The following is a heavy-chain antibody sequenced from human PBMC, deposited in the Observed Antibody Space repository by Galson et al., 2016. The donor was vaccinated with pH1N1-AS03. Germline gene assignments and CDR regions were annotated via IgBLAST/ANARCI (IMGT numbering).Heavy chain of an antibody. CDR1: GFTLSDYY. Sequence: SLRLSCAASGFTLSDYYMSRVRQSPGKGLEWVGEIYHSGTTNYNPSLKSRVTISVDKSKNQFSLKVNSVTAADTAIYYCARVQGGCSRTSCYQDPWGQGTLVTVSS. D-gene: IGHD2-2*01. V-gene: IGHV4-4*02. J-gene: IGHJ5*02. CDR2: IYHSGTT. CDR3: ARVQGGCSRTSCYQDP.